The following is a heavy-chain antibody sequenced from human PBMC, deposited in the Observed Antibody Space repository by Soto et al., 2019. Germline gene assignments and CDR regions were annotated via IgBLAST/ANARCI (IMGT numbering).Heavy chain of an antibody. J-gene: IGHJ3*02. Sequence: SETLSLTCTVSGGSISSYYWSWIRQPPGKGLEWIGYIYYSGNTNYNPSLKSRVTISVDTSKNQFSLKLSSVTAADTAVYYCARGYCSSTSCYEYAFDIWGQGTMVTVSS. CDR1: GGSISSYY. CDR2: IYYSGNT. CDR3: ARGYCSSTSCYEYAFDI. V-gene: IGHV4-59*08. D-gene: IGHD2-2*01.